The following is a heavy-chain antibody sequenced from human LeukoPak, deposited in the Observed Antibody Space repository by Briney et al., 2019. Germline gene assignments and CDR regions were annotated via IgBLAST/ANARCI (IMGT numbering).Heavy chain of an antibody. CDR3: ARDWNTVAGTNWFYYYYMDV. D-gene: IGHD6-19*01. J-gene: IGHJ6*03. CDR1: GDSVSSNSAA. V-gene: IGHV6-1*01. Sequence: SQTLSLTCAISGDSVSSNSAAWNWIRQSPSRGLEWLGRTYYRSKWYNDYAVSVKSRITINPDTSKNQFSLQLNSVTPEDTAVYYCARDWNTVAGTNWFYYYYMDVWGKGTTVTVSS. CDR2: TYYRSKWYN.